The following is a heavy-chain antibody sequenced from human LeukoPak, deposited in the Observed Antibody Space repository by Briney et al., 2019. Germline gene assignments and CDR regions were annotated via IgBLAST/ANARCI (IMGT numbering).Heavy chain of an antibody. V-gene: IGHV4-4*07. CDR2: MYSSGET. J-gene: IGHJ5*02. CDR3: ARGGLVVVPGSIAGFDP. CDR1: GGSISSYY. D-gene: IGHD2-2*01. Sequence: PSETLSLTCTVSGGSISSYYWNWIRKPAGKGLEWIGRMYSSGETNYNPSLRSRVTMSIDTSKNHFSLRLNSVTAADTAVYYCARGGLVVVPGSIAGFDPWGQGTVVTVSS.